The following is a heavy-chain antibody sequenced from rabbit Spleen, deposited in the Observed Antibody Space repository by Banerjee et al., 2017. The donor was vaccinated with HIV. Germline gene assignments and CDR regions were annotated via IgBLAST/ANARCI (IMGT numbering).Heavy chain of an antibody. V-gene: IGHV1S45*01. CDR2: IYVGDGST. D-gene: IGHD8-1*01. CDR1: GFDFSSGYD. J-gene: IGHJ4*01. CDR3: ARDSADSRYWFFNM. Sequence: QQQLEESGGGLVKPEGSLTLTCTASGFDFSSGYDMCWVRQAPGKGLEWIACIYVGDGSTYYATWVNGRFTISKTSSTTVTLQMTSLTAADTATYFCARDSADSRYWFFNMWGPGTLVTVS.